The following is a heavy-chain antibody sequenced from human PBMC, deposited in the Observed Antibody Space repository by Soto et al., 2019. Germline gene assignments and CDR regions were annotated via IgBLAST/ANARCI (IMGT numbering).Heavy chain of an antibody. CDR1: GYRFATYG. CDR3: ATEPIYYNDGSGYYPLGH. J-gene: IGHJ4*02. Sequence: QVQLVQSGAEVKKPGASVKVSCKASGYRFATYGFSWVRQAPGQGLEWVGWISAHNGDTHYSQKFQGRVTLTTDTSTNKGYMELRSRTSDDTAVSFCATEPIYYNDGSGYYPLGHGGQGTLVTFSS. D-gene: IGHD3-22*01. CDR2: ISAHNGDT. V-gene: IGHV1-18*04.